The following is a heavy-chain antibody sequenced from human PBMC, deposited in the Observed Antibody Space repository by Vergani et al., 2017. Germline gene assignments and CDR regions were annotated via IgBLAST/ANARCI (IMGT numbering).Heavy chain of an antibody. J-gene: IGHJ6*03. D-gene: IGHD3-3*01. CDR2: ISSSGSTI. CDR3: AGGVGEDFWSGYYISYYYYMDV. V-gene: IGHV3-11*01. Sequence: QVQLVESGGGLVKPGGSLRLSCAASGFTFSDYYMSWIRQAPGKGLEWVSYISSSGSTIYYADSVKGRFTISRDNAKNSLYLQMNSLRAEDTAVYYCAGGVGEDFWSGYYISYYYYMDVWGKGTTVTVSS. CDR1: GFTFSDYY.